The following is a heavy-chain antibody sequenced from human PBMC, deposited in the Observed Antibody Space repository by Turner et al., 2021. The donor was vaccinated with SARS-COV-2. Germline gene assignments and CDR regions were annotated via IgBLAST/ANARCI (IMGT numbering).Heavy chain of an antibody. CDR2: FDPEYGET. CDR3: ATCRDGYNWGAFHI. Sequence: QVQLVQSGAEVKKPGASVKVSCKVSGYTLTELSMHWVRQALGKGLEWMGGFDPEYGETIYAQKFQGRVTMTEDTSADTAYMELSSPRSEDTAVYYCATCRDGYNWGAFHIWGQGTMVTVSS. V-gene: IGHV1-24*01. J-gene: IGHJ3*02. CDR1: GYTLTELS. D-gene: IGHD5-12*01.